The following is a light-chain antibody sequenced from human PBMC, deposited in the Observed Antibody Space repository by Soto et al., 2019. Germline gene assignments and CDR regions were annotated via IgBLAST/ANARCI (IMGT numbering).Light chain of an antibody. V-gene: IGKV3D-15*03. Sequence: EIVMTHSPGTLSVSPWEIATLSCMASQYINTRLAWYQHRPGQAPRLLIYQTSLRAAGIPARFSASGSGTDFTLTISDVQPEDFALYYCHQRQSWPRTFGQGTKVDIK. J-gene: IGKJ1*01. CDR2: QTS. CDR3: HQRQSWPRT. CDR1: QYINTR.